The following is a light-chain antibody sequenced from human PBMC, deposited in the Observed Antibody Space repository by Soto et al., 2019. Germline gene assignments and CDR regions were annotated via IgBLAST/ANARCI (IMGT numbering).Light chain of an antibody. CDR1: QSISSS. V-gene: IGKV3-11*01. J-gene: IGKJ1*01. CDR2: DAS. CDR3: QQRTNWPLT. Sequence: EIVLTQSPATLSLSPGERATLSCRASQSISSSLAWSQQKPGQAPRLLIYDASNRATGTPARFSGSGSGTDFTLTISSLEPEDFAVYFCQQRTNWPLTFCQGTKVEIK.